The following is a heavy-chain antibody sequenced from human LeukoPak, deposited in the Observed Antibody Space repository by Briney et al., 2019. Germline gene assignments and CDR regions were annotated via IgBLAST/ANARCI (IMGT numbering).Heavy chain of an antibody. CDR3: ARDSPGYGGYSY. J-gene: IGHJ4*02. CDR2: IKEDGSAK. V-gene: IGHV3-7*04. CDR1: GFTFSRYW. D-gene: IGHD5-12*01. Sequence: GGSLRHSCTASGFTFSRYWMTWVRQAPEKGLEWVANIKEDGSAKYYVDSMKGRFTISRDNAKNSLYLQINSLRAEDTAVYYCARDSPGYGGYSYWGQGTLVTVSS.